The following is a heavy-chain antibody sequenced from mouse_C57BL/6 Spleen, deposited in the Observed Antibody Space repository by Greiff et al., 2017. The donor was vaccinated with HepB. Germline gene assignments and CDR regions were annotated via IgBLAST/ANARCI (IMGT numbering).Heavy chain of an antibody. CDR3: ARYPGLITTVVAPGYYAMDY. J-gene: IGHJ4*01. D-gene: IGHD1-1*01. CDR2: IYPRSGNT. CDR1: GYTFTSYG. Sequence: VQLQQSGAELARPGASVKLSCKASGYTFTSYGISWVKQRTGQGLEWIGEIYPRSGNTYYNEKFKGKAKLTADKSSSTAYMELRSLTSEDSAVYFCARYPGLITTVVAPGYYAMDYWGQGTSVTVSS. V-gene: IGHV1-81*01.